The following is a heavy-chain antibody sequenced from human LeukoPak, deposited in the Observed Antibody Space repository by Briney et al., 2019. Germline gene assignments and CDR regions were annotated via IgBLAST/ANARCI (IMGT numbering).Heavy chain of an antibody. Sequence: ASVKVPCKAFGYTFTSNYMHWVRQAPGQGPEWMGVISPSGGSTTYAQKFQGRVTLTRDMSTSTEYLELSSLRSEDTAVYYCARDHVRFIRRGNNVFDIWGQGTMVTVSS. D-gene: IGHD3-10*02. CDR1: GYTFTSNY. V-gene: IGHV1-46*01. CDR2: ISPSGGST. CDR3: ARDHVRFIRRGNNVFDI. J-gene: IGHJ3*02.